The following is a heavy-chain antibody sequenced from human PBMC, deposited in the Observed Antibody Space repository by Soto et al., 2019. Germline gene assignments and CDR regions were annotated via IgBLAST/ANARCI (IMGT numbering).Heavy chain of an antibody. Sequence: SQTLSLTCAISGDSVSSNSAAWNVIRQSPSRGLEWLGRTYYRSRWYDDYAESVRGRIAVNPDTSKNQFSLQLNSVTPEDTAVYFCARANDPSGNYIQYFDYWGQGTLVTVSS. CDR2: TYYRSRWYD. CDR3: ARANDPSGNYIQYFDY. J-gene: IGHJ4*02. D-gene: IGHD3-22*01. V-gene: IGHV6-1*01. CDR1: GDSVSSNSAA.